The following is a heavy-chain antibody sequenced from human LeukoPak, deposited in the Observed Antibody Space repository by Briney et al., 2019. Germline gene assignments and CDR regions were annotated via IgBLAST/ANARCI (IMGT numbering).Heavy chain of an antibody. CDR1: GFTFTGYA. Sequence: GGSLRLSCAASGFTFTGYAMSWVRQTPGKGLEWVSSISGSGGTTYYADSVKGRFTISRDNSKNTLYLQMNNLRAEGTAVYYCAKDPAYCSGSANRPAPYYFDYWGQGILVAVSS. D-gene: IGHD2-15*01. CDR2: ISGSGGTT. V-gene: IGHV3-23*01. CDR3: AKDPAYCSGSANRPAPYYFDY. J-gene: IGHJ4*02.